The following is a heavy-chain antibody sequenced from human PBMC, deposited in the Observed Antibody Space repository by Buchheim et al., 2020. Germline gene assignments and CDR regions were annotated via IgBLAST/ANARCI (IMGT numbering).Heavy chain of an antibody. CDR3: ARDYSSGWYGHYGMDV. CDR2: ISSSSSTI. Sequence: EVQLVESGGGLVQPGGSLRLSCAASGFTFSSYSMNWVRQAPGKGLEWVSYISSSSSTIYYADSVKGRFTISRDNAKKSLYLQMNSLRAEDTAVYYCARDYSSGWYGHYGMDVWGQGTT. CDR1: GFTFSSYS. D-gene: IGHD6-19*01. V-gene: IGHV3-48*04. J-gene: IGHJ6*02.